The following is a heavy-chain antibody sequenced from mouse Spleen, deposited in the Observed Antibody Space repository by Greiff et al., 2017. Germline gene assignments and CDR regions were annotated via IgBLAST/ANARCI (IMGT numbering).Heavy chain of an antibody. CDR1: GYSITSGYY. CDR2: ISYDGSN. V-gene: IGHV3-6*02. Sequence: EVQLQESGPGLVKPSQSLSLTCSVTGYSITSGYYWNWIRQFPGNKLEWMGYISYDGSNNYNPSLKNRISITRDTSKNQFFLKLNSVTTEDTATYYCARWDGDWYFDVWGAGTTVTVSS. D-gene: IGHD1-1*02. CDR3: ARWDGDWYFDV. J-gene: IGHJ1*01.